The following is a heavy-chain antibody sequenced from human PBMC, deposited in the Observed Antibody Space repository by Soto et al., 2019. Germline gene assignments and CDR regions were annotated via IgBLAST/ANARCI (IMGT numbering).Heavy chain of an antibody. CDR1: GGSISSYY. CDR2: IYYSGST. J-gene: IGHJ4*02. D-gene: IGHD6-6*01. Sequence: PSETLSLTCTVPGGSISSYYWSWIRQPPGKGLEWIGYIYYSGSTNYNPSLKSRVTISVDTSKNQFSLKLSSVTAADTAVYYCARDQSIAARPFGFDYWGQGTLVTVSS. CDR3: ARDQSIAARPFGFDY. V-gene: IGHV4-59*01.